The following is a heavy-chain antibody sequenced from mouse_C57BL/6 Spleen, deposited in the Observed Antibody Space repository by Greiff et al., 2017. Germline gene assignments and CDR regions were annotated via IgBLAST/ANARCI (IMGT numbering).Heavy chain of an antibody. Sequence: EVQLQQSGPELVKPGASVKISCKASGYTFTDYYMNWVKQSHGKSLEWIGDINPNNGGTSYNQKFKGKATLTVDKSSSTAYMELRSLTSEDSAVYYCARRDGYYYVPFSYWGQGTLVTVYA. CDR1: GYTFTDYY. CDR2: INPNNGGT. J-gene: IGHJ3*01. D-gene: IGHD2-3*01. CDR3: ARRDGYYYVPFSY. V-gene: IGHV1-26*01.